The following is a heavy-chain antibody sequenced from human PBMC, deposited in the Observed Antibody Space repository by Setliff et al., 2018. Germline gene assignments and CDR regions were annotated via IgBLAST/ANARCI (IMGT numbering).Heavy chain of an antibody. J-gene: IGHJ4*02. CDR1: GGSFSGYY. D-gene: IGHD2-2*01. CDR2: IYYSGST. CDR3: AICRYQVPYNY. Sequence: SETLSLTCAVYGGSFSGYYWSWIRQPPGKGLEWIGYIYYSGSTNYNPSLKSRVTISVDTSKNQFSLRLSSVTAADTAVYYCAICRYQVPYNYWGQGSLVTVSS. V-gene: IGHV4-59*08.